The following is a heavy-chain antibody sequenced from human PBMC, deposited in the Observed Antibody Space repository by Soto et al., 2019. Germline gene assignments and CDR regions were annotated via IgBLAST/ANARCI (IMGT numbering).Heavy chain of an antibody. CDR2: INTDGSVK. Sequence: EVQLVESGGGLVQPGESLRLSCAASGFTFSDSWMSWVRLAPGKGLEWVANINTDGSVKSYVASVEGRFTISRDNTNSSLFLQMTGLRGDDTAIYYCASGPRWGQGTLVTVSS. J-gene: IGHJ4*02. CDR1: GFTFSDSW. V-gene: IGHV3-7*01. CDR3: ASGPR.